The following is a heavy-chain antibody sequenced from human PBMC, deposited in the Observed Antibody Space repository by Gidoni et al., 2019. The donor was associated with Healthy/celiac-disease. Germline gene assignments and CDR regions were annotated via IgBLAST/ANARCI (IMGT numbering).Heavy chain of an antibody. Sequence: QVQLVQSGAEVKKPGSSVKVSCKASGGTFSSYAISWVRQAPGQGLEWMGGIIPIFGTANYAQKFQGRVTITADKSTSTAYMELSSLRSEDTAVYYCSVAVAGTGYYYYYGMDVWGQGTTVTVSS. J-gene: IGHJ6*02. CDR2: IIPIFGTA. V-gene: IGHV1-69*06. CDR3: SVAVAGTGYYYYYGMDV. CDR1: GGTFSSYA. D-gene: IGHD6-19*01.